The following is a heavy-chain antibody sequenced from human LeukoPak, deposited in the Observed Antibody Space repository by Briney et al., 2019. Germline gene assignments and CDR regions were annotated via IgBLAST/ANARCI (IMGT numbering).Heavy chain of an antibody. J-gene: IGHJ4*02. CDR1: GYTFSSYS. Sequence: GGSLRLSRAASGYTFSSYSMNWVRQAPGKGLEWGSSISSSSSYIYYADAVKGRFTISRDNAKNSLYLQMNSLRAEDTAVYYCARAYCSGGSCYPFDYWGQGTLVTVSS. V-gene: IGHV3-21*01. CDR3: ARAYCSGGSCYPFDY. D-gene: IGHD2-15*01. CDR2: ISSSSSYI.